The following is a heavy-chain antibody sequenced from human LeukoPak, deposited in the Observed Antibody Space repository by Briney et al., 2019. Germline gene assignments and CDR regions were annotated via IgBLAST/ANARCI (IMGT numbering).Heavy chain of an antibody. Sequence: GGSLRLSCSASGFIFSIYSMFWVRQAPGKGLEWVAFIRHDGSETYYADSVKGRFTISRDNSKSIVYLEMNSLREEETAIYYCVRDWFGEFYWGQGTLGTVSS. CDR2: IRHDGSET. V-gene: IGHV3-30*02. CDR3: VRDWFGEFY. CDR1: GFIFSIYS. J-gene: IGHJ4*02. D-gene: IGHD3-10*01.